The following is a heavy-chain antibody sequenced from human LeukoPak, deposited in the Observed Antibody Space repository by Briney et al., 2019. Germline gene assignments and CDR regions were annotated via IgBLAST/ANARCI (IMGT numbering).Heavy chain of an antibody. V-gene: IGHV3-23*01. CDR3: AKRIVVSGMGFDS. CDR1: GFTFSSYA. Sequence: GGSLRLSCAASGFTFSSYAMSWVRQAPGKGLEWVSAISGSGGSTYYADSVKGRFTISRDNSKNTLYLQMNNMRAEDTAVYYCAKRIVVSGMGFDSWGQGTLVTVSS. CDR2: ISGSGGST. J-gene: IGHJ4*02. D-gene: IGHD3-22*01.